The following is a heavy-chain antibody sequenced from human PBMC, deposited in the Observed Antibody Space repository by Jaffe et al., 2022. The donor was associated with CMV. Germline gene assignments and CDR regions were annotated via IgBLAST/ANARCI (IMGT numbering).Heavy chain of an antibody. V-gene: IGHV4-59*01. Sequence: QVQLQESGPGLVKPSETLSLTCTVSGGSISSYYWSWIRQPPGKGLEWIGYIYYSGSTNYNPSLKSRVTISVDTSKNQFSLKLSSVTAADTAVYYCAREGLLGDIVGDWYMDVWGKGTTVTVSS. CDR1: GGSISSYY. D-gene: IGHD2-15*01. CDR2: IYYSGST. CDR3: AREGLLGDIVGDWYMDV. J-gene: IGHJ6*03.